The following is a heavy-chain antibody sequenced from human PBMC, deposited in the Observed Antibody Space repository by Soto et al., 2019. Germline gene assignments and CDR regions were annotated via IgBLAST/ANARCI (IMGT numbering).Heavy chain of an antibody. CDR3: AREKSSSSFDY. CDR1: GYTFNTYY. J-gene: IGHJ4*02. D-gene: IGHD6-6*01. CDR2: IHPSGGGT. Sequence: ASVKVSCKPSGYTFNTYYLHWLRQAPGQALEWMGVIHPSGGGTTYAQKFLGRVTVTRDTSTTTVFMELSSLRSDDTAVYYCAREKSSSSFDYWGQGTLVTVSS. V-gene: IGHV1-46*02.